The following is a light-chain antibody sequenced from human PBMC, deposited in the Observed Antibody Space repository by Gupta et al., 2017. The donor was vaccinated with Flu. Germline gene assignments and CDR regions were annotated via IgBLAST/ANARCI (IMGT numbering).Light chain of an antibody. CDR1: QSVSSY. CDR3: QQRSNWPPR. V-gene: IGKV3-11*01. CDR2: EAS. J-gene: IGKJ5*01. Sequence: EIVLTQSPATLSLSPGERATLSCRASQSVSSYLAWYQQKPGQAPRLLIYEASNRATGIPARFSGSGSGTDFTLTISSLEPEDFAVYYCQQRSNWPPRFGQGTRLEIK.